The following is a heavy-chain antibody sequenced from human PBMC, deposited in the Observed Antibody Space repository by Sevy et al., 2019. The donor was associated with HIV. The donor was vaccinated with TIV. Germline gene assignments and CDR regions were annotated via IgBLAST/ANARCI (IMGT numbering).Heavy chain of an antibody. D-gene: IGHD3-10*01. J-gene: IGHJ4*02. V-gene: IGHV3-30*18. CDR3: AKDYSAGITMVRGAYRARGDYFDY. Sequence: GGSLRLSCVTSGFTFRTSGMHWVRQSPGKGLEGVAVISYDEAHKNYADSVKGRFRIPKDNSKNTWYLQMSSLRTEDTAVYYCAKDYSAGITMVRGAYRARGDYFDYWGQGTQVTVSS. CDR1: GFTFRTSG. CDR2: ISYDEAHK.